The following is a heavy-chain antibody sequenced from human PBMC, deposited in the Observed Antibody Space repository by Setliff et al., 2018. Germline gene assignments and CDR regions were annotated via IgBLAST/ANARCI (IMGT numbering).Heavy chain of an antibody. CDR1: GFTFSTYS. Sequence: GGSLRLSCAASGFTFSTYSLIWVRQAPGKGLEWVSAINGGGTATYYADSVKGRFTISRDNSKNTLYLQMNSLRAEDTAVYYCAKYTRVVTTTCFDYWGQGTLVTVSS. D-gene: IGHD2-15*01. CDR3: AKYTRVVTTTCFDY. J-gene: IGHJ4*02. V-gene: IGHV3-23*01. CDR2: INGGGTAT.